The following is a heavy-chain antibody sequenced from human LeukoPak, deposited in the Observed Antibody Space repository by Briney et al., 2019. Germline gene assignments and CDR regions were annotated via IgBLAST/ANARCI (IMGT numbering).Heavy chain of an antibody. Sequence: WGSLRLSCAASGFTVSSNYMSWVRQAPGKGLEWLSVIYSGGNTYYADSVKGRFTISRDNSKNMLYLQMNSLRAEDTAVYYCARDVSPAGSGSYHIDYWGQGTLVTVSS. CDR3: ARDVSPAGSGSYHIDY. CDR1: GFTVSSNY. V-gene: IGHV3-53*01. D-gene: IGHD1-26*01. J-gene: IGHJ4*02. CDR2: IYSGGNT.